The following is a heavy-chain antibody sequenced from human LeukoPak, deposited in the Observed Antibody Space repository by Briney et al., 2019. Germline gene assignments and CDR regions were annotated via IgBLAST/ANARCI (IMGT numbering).Heavy chain of an antibody. CDR3: ARSLRFLENWFDP. D-gene: IGHD3-3*01. V-gene: IGHV4-4*07. J-gene: IGHJ5*02. CDR1: GDSISNYY. Sequence: SETLSLTCTVSGDSISNYYWSWIRQPAGKGLEWIGRLYTSGSTNYNPSLKSRVTMSVDTSKNQFSLKLSSVTAADTAVYYCARSLRFLENWFDPWGQGTLVTVSS. CDR2: LYTSGST.